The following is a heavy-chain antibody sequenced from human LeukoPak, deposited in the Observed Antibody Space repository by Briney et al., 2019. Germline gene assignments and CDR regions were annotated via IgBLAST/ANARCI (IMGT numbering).Heavy chain of an antibody. Sequence: GGSLRLSCAASGFTFSSYSMNWVRQAPGKGLEWVSSISSSSSYIYYADSVKGRFTISRDNAKNSLYLQMNSLRAEDTAVYYCARDGSSWTSNIDYWGQGTLVTVSS. J-gene: IGHJ4*02. V-gene: IGHV3-21*04. CDR1: GFTFSSYS. CDR2: ISSSSSYI. D-gene: IGHD6-13*01. CDR3: ARDGSSWTSNIDY.